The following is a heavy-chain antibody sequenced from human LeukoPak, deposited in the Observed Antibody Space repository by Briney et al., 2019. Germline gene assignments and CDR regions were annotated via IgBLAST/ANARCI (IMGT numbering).Heavy chain of an antibody. CDR1: GFTFSDYG. J-gene: IGHJ3*02. CDR3: AKGISSNDAFDI. CDR2: ISYDGSNK. Sequence: QPGGSLRLSCAASGFTFSDYGMHWVRQAPGKGLEWVAVISYDGSNKYYADSVKGLFTISRDNSKNTMYLQMNSLGLEDTAVYYCAKGISSNDAFDIWGQGTMVTVS. D-gene: IGHD2/OR15-2a*01. V-gene: IGHV3-30*18.